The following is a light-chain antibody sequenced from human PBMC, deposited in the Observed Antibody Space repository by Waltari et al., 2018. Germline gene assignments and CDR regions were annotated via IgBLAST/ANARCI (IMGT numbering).Light chain of an antibody. CDR3: QQYNKWPLT. V-gene: IGKV3-15*01. CDR2: GAS. Sequence: EIVMTQSPATLSVSPGERVTLSCRASQSVSSNLACYQQKPCQAPRLLIYGASTRATGIPVRFSGSGSGTEFTLTISSLQSEDFAVYYCQQYNKWPLTFGGGTKVEIK. CDR1: QSVSSN. J-gene: IGKJ4*01.